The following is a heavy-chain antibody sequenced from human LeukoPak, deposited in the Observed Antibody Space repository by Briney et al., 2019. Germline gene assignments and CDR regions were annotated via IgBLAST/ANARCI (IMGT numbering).Heavy chain of an antibody. CDR2: IYYSGGT. V-gene: IGHV4-39*07. J-gene: IGHJ4*02. CDR3: ARGMYYYGSGSYYPFDY. D-gene: IGHD3-10*01. Sequence: PSETLSLTCTVSGVSISTFDYYWGWIRQPPGKGLEWIGSIYYSGGTYYNPSLKNRVTISVDTSKNQFSLKLNSVTAADTAVYYCARGMYYYGSGSYYPFDYWGQGTLVTVSS. CDR1: GVSISTFDYY.